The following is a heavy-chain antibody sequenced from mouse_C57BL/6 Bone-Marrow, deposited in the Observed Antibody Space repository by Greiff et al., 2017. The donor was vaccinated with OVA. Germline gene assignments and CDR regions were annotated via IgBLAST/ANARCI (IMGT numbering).Heavy chain of an antibody. D-gene: IGHD2-4*01. V-gene: IGHV1-61*01. CDR3: ERWGDYGTGDY. J-gene: IGHJ4*01. CDR2: IYPSDSET. CDR1: GYTFTSYW. Sequence: QVQLQQPGAELVRPGSSVKLSCKASGYTFTSYWMDWVKQRPGQGLEWIGNIYPSDSETHYNQKFKDKATLTVDKSSSTAYMQLSSLTSEDSAVYYCERWGDYGTGDYWGQGTSVTVSS.